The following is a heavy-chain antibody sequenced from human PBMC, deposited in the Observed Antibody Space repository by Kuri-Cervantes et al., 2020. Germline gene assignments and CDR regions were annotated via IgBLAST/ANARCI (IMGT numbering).Heavy chain of an antibody. V-gene: IGHV3-74*01. CDR2: IKGDGSDK. CDR1: GFTVSSNY. D-gene: IGHD4-17*01. CDR3: VRDGDHYDFDY. J-gene: IGHJ4*02. Sequence: GESLKISCEVSGFTVSSNYMIWVRQAPGKGLEWVSRIKGDGSDKRYADFVKGRFTISRDNAKKALYLQMNGLRDEDTAMYYCVRDGDHYDFDYWGQGTLVTVSS.